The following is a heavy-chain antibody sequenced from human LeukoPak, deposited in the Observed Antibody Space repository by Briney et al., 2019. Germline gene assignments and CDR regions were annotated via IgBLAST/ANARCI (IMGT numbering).Heavy chain of an antibody. CDR2: INTDGTTT. D-gene: IGHD2-2*01. V-gene: IGHV3-74*01. CDR3: ARGDAYALNS. Sequence: PGGSLRLSCAASGFTFSDYWIHWVLQAPGKGLVWVSLINTDGTTTSYADSVKGRFTISRDNAKNTLYLQMSSLRAEDTAVYYCARGDAYALNSWGQGTLVTVSS. J-gene: IGHJ4*02. CDR1: GFTFSDYW.